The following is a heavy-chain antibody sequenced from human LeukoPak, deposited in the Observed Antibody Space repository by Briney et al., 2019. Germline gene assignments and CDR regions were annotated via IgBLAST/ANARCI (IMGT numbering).Heavy chain of an antibody. CDR2: INPNSGGT. V-gene: IGHV1-2*02. Sequence: ASVKVSCKASGYTFTGYYMHWMRQAPGQGLEWMGWINPNSGGTNYAQKFQGRVTMTRDTSISTAYMELSRLRSDDTAVYYCAMYITMVRGATFDYWGQGTLVTVSS. J-gene: IGHJ4*02. CDR1: GYTFTGYY. CDR3: AMYITMVRGATFDY. D-gene: IGHD3-10*01.